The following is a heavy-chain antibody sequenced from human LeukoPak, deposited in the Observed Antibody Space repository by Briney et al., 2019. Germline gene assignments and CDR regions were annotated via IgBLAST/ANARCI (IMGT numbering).Heavy chain of an antibody. CDR2: VYHSGGA. D-gene: IGHD6-13*01. Sequence: SETLSLTCAVSGASIASHSWWSWVRQPPGKGLEWIGEVYHSGGANYKPSLKSRVTISVDTSRNHFSLKLTSVTAADTAVYYCARAGYSSSWYDFWFDPWGQGTLVTVSS. CDR3: ARAGYSSSWYDFWFDP. V-gene: IGHV4/OR15-8*01. CDR1: GASIASHSW. J-gene: IGHJ5*02.